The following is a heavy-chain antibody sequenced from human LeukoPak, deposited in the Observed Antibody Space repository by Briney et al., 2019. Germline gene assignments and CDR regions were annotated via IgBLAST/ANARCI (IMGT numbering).Heavy chain of an antibody. J-gene: IGHJ5*02. CDR2: IYPGDSDT. Sequence: GESLQISCKGSGYSFTSYWIGWVRPMPGKGLEWMGIIYPGDSDTRYSPSFQGQVTISADKSISTAYLQWSSLKASDTAMYYCARGARYCSSTSCYGNWFDPWGQGTLVTVSS. D-gene: IGHD2-2*01. V-gene: IGHV5-51*01. CDR3: ARGARYCSSTSCYGNWFDP. CDR1: GYSFTSYW.